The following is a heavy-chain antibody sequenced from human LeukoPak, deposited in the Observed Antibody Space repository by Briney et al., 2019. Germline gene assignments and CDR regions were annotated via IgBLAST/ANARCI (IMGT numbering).Heavy chain of an antibody. J-gene: IGHJ2*01. CDR2: LSFDGSNE. CDR3: ARVNSRDWSFDL. D-gene: IGHD1-7*01. V-gene: IGHV3-30*03. Sequence: GALRLSCAASGFTFSSYGMHWVRQSPGRGLEWVSFLSFDGSNEFYADSLKGRFTISRDNSKDTLYLQMDSLRAEDTALYYCARVNSRDWSFDLWGRGTQVAVSS. CDR1: GFTFSSYG.